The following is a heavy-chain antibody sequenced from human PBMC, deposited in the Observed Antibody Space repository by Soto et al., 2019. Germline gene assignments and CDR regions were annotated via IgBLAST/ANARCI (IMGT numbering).Heavy chain of an antibody. CDR2: ISDSGATT. CDR3: AKEDTSSGSLDY. V-gene: IGHV3-23*01. J-gene: IGHJ4*02. Sequence: VGSLRLSCASSVFPFGENAMSCVRQAPGKGLEWVSGISDSGATTYYADSVRGRFTISRDNSKNTLYLQMKSLRAEDSASYYCAKEDTSSGSLDYWGQGALVIVS. CDR1: VFPFGENA. D-gene: IGHD6-19*01.